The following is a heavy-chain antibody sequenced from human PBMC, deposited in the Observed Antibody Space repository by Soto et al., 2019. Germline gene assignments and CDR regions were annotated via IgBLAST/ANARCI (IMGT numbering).Heavy chain of an antibody. CDR3: AKKAAVAGTLDY. V-gene: IGHV3-23*01. CDR2: ISGSGGST. J-gene: IGHJ4*02. D-gene: IGHD6-19*01. Sequence: GGSLRLSCAASVFPFSSYAMSWVRQAPGKGLEWVSAISGSGGSTYYADSVKGRFTISRDNSKNTLYLQMNSLRAEDTAVYYCAKKAAVAGTLDYWGQGTLVTSPQ. CDR1: VFPFSSYA.